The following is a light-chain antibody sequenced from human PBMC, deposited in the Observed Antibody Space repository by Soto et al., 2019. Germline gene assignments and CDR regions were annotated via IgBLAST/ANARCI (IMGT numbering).Light chain of an antibody. Sequence: SYELTQPPSVSVAPGQTARITCGENNIGSKSVHWYQQKAGQAPVLVVHDDSDRPSGIPERFSGSNSGTSASLAISGLQSEDEADYSCSAWDDSLNGWVFGGGTKLTVL. CDR2: DDS. CDR1: NIGSKS. CDR3: SAWDDSLNGWV. V-gene: IGLV3-21*02. J-gene: IGLJ3*02.